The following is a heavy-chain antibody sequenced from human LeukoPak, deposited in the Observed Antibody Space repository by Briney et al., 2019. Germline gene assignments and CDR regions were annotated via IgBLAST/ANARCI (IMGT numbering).Heavy chain of an antibody. V-gene: IGHV3-21*04. CDR2: IRSSSSYI. D-gene: IGHD2-2*03. J-gene: IGHJ3*02. Sequence: GGSLRLSCAASGFTFSSYSMNWVRQAPGKGLEWVSSIRSSSSYIYYADSVKGRFTISRDNSKNTLYLQMNSLRAEDTAVYYCAKEAPSGYCSSTSCYHNDAFDIWGQGTMVTVSS. CDR3: AKEAPSGYCSSTSCYHNDAFDI. CDR1: GFTFSSYS.